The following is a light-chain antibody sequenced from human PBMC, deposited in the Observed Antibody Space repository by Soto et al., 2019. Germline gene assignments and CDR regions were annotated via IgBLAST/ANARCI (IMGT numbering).Light chain of an antibody. V-gene: IGKV1-12*01. CDR1: HGVSGW. Sequence: QMTQSPSSVSASVGDTVTLSCQTSHGVSGWLAWYQQKPGKAPTLLIYTVSNLQSGVPSRFGGSGSGTDFSLTITNLQPEDFATYFCQQGKTFPFTFGPGTKVEVK. CDR3: QQGKTFPFT. J-gene: IGKJ3*01. CDR2: TVS.